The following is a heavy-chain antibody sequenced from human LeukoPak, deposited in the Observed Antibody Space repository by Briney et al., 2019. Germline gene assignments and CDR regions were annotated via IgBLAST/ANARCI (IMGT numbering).Heavy chain of an antibody. CDR3: AKKIGSGYYYYYYGMDV. J-gene: IGHJ6*02. CDR2: ISGSGGST. D-gene: IGHD3-10*01. Sequence: GGSLRLSCAASGFTFSSYAMSWVRQAPGKGLEWVSAISGSGGSTYYADSVKGRLTISRGNSKNTLYLQMNSLRAEDTAVYYCAKKIGSGYYYYYYGMDVWGQGTTVTVSS. CDR1: GFTFSSYA. V-gene: IGHV3-23*01.